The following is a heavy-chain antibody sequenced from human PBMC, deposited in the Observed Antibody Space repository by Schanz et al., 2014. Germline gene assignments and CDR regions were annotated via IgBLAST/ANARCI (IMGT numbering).Heavy chain of an antibody. V-gene: IGHV3-23*04. Sequence: EVQLVESGGGLVKPGGSLRLSCEASEFTFSTYAMSWVRQAPGKGLEWVSAISGSGGSTYYADSVKGRFTISRDNSKNTLYLQMNSLRAEDTAVYYCAKLSSSGRLAGYFDYWGQGALVTVSS. CDR2: ISGSGGST. CDR3: AKLSSSGRLAGYFDY. D-gene: IGHD6-19*01. CDR1: EFTFSTYA. J-gene: IGHJ4*02.